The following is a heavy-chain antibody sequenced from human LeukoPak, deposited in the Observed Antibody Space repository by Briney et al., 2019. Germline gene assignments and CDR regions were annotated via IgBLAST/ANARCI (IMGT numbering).Heavy chain of an antibody. CDR3: AGYTSKSSEADP. CDR2: ISYDGSKE. V-gene: IGHV3-30-3*01. Sequence: GGSLRLSCEGSGFIFSTHAMYWVRQAPGKGLEWVAVISYDGSKELYADSVKGRFTISRDNSKNTLYLQMNSLRAEDTAMYYCAGYTSKSSEADPWGQGTQVTVSS. CDR1: GFIFSTHA. D-gene: IGHD2-2*02. J-gene: IGHJ5*02.